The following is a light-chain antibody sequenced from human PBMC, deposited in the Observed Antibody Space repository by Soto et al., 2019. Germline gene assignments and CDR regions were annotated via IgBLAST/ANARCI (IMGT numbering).Light chain of an antibody. CDR3: QQYGSSGT. J-gene: IGKJ1*01. CDR2: GAS. V-gene: IGKV3-20*01. Sequence: EIEMTPSPTTLSVSPGERATLSCRASQSVSSNLAWYQQKPGQAPRLLIYGASSRATGIPDRFSGSGSGTDFTLTIIRLEPVDIAVYYCQQYGSSGTFGQGTKVDIK. CDR1: QSVSSN.